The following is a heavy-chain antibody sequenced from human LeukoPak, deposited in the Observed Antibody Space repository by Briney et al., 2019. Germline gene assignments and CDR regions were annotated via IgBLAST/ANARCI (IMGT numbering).Heavy chain of an antibody. V-gene: IGHV1-24*01. D-gene: IGHD5-18*01. CDR2: FDPEDGET. CDR3: ATVGYSYGIPLHY. CDR1: GYTLSELS. Sequence: ASVKVSCKVSGYTLSELSMHWVRQAPGKGLECMGGFDPEDGETIYAQKFQGRVTMTEDTSTDTAYMELSSLRSEDTAVYYCATVGYSYGIPLHYWGQGTLVTVSS. J-gene: IGHJ4*02.